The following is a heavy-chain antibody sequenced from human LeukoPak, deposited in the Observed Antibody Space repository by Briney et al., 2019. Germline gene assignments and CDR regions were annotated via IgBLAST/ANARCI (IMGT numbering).Heavy chain of an antibody. CDR3: ARVDTRQLKYYYYYMEV. Sequence: GGSLRLSCAASGFTFSSYWMHWVRQAPGKGLVWVSRINSDGSSTSYADSVKGRFTISRDNAKNTLYLQMNSLRAEDTAVYYCARVDTRQLKYYYYYMEVWGKGTTVTVSS. V-gene: IGHV3-74*01. D-gene: IGHD1-1*01. J-gene: IGHJ6*03. CDR2: INSDGSST. CDR1: GFTFSSYW.